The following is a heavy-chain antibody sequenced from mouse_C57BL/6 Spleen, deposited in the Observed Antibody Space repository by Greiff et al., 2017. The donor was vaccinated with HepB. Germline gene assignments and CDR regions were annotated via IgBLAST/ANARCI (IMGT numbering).Heavy chain of an antibody. J-gene: IGHJ4*01. CDR3: ARHHSLYYAMDY. Sequence: VQGVESGPGLVAPSQRLSIPCTVSGFSLTSYGVHWVRQPPGKGLEWLVVIWSDGSTTYNSALKSRLSISKDNSKSQVFLKMNSLQTDDTAMYYCARHHSLYYAMDYWGQGTSVTVSS. D-gene: IGHD6-2*01. CDR2: IWSDGST. CDR1: GFSLTSYG. V-gene: IGHV2-6-1*01.